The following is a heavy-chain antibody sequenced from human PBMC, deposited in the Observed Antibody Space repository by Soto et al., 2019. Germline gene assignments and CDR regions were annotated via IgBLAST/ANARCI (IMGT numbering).Heavy chain of an antibody. CDR2: ISGTGDSS. J-gene: IGHJ4*02. V-gene: IGHV3-23*01. CDR3: AKDKGNYGSGTFSH. Sequence: GGSLGLSCAASGSTFSSYAISWVRQGPGKGLEWVSLISGTGDSSEYANSVKGRFTISRDYSKTTVFLQMKSLRAADTAVYFCAKDKGNYGSGTFSHWGQGTLVTVSP. D-gene: IGHD3-10*01. CDR1: GSTFSSYA.